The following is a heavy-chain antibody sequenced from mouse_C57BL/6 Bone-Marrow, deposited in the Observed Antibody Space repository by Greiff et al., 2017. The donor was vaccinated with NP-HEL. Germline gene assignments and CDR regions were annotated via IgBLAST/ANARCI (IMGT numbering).Heavy chain of an antibody. CDR3: ARSFITTVVATDY. D-gene: IGHD1-1*01. V-gene: IGHV14-3*01. CDR1: GFNIKNTY. Sequence: EVQLQQSVAELVRPGASVKLSCTASGFNIKNTYMHWVKQRPEQGLEWIGRIDPANGNTKYAPKFQGKATITADTSSNTAYLQLSSLTSEDTAVYYCARSFITTVVATDYWGQGTTLTVSS. CDR2: IDPANGNT. J-gene: IGHJ2*01.